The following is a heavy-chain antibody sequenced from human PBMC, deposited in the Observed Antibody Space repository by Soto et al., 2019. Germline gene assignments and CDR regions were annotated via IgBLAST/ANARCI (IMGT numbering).Heavy chain of an antibody. V-gene: IGHV4-61*01. CDR2: IYYNGST. CDR3: AREAPTYSSSYYYYYYGMDV. Sequence: SETQSLTCTVSGGSVSIGSYDWSWIRQPPGKGLECIGYIYYNGSTNYNPSLKSRVTISVDTSKNQFSLKLSSVTAADTAVYYFAREAPTYSSSYYYYYYGMDVWGQGTTVTVSS. D-gene: IGHD6-6*01. J-gene: IGHJ6*02. CDR1: GGSVSIGSYD.